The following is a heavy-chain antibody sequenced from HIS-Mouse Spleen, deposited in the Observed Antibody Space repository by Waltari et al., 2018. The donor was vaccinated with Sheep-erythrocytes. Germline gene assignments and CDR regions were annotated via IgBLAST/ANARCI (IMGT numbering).Heavy chain of an antibody. CDR3: ARVASGATFDY. D-gene: IGHD1-26*01. CDR2: ISISSSYI. J-gene: IGHJ4*02. Sequence: EVQLVESGGGLVKPGGSLRLSCAASGFTFSSYSMNWVRQAPGKGIGWVSFISISSSYIYYADSGKGRFTISRDNAKNSLYLQMNSLRAEDTAVYYCARVASGATFDYWGQGTLVTVSS. V-gene: IGHV3-21*05. CDR1: GFTFSSYS.